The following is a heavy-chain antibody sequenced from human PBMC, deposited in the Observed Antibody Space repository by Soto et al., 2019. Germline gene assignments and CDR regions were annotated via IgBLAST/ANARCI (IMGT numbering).Heavy chain of an antibody. Sequence: GGSLRLSCAASGFTFSTYAMSWVRQAPGKGLEWVSAISGSGGSTYYADSVKGRFTISRDNSKNTLYLQMNSLRAEDTAVYYCAKIPHIISWYLDAFDIWGQGTMVNV. D-gene: IGHD6-13*01. CDR3: AKIPHIISWYLDAFDI. J-gene: IGHJ3*02. CDR2: ISGSGGST. V-gene: IGHV3-23*01. CDR1: GFTFSTYA.